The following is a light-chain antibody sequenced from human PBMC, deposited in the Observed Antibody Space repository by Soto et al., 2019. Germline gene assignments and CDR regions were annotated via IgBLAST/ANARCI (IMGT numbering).Light chain of an antibody. V-gene: IGKV1-5*03. J-gene: IGKJ2*02. Sequence: DIQMTQSPSTLSASVGDRVTITCRASQSISSWLAWYQQKPGKAPKLLIYKASSLESGVPSRFSASGSGTEFTLTISSLQPDDFATYYCQQYNSDRTFGQGTKVDIK. CDR3: QQYNSDRT. CDR2: KAS. CDR1: QSISSW.